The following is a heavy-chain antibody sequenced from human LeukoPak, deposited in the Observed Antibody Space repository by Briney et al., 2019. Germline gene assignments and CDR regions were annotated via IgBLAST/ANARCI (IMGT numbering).Heavy chain of an antibody. D-gene: IGHD5-18*01. J-gene: IGHJ6*03. CDR3: ARDATTQVGYVYMDV. CDR2: ISSSGSTI. V-gene: IGHV3-48*03. CDR1: GFTFSSYE. Sequence: GSLRLSCAASGFTFSSYEMNWVRQAPGKGLEWVSYISSSGSTIYYADSVKGRFTISRDNAKNSLYLQMNSLRAEDTALYYCARDATTQVGYVYMDVWGKGTTVTISS.